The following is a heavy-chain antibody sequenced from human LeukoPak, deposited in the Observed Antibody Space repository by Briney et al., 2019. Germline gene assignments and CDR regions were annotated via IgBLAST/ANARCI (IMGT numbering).Heavy chain of an antibody. CDR3: ARGDLDYYDSSGYYWNY. CDR1: GFTFSSYG. CDR2: ISYDGSNK. Sequence: GGSLRLSCAASGFTFSSYGMHWVRQAPGKGLEWVAVISYDGSNKYYADSVKGRFTISRDNSKNTLYLQMNSLRAEDTAVYYCARGDLDYYDSSGYYWNYWGQGTLVTVSS. V-gene: IGHV3-30*03. J-gene: IGHJ4*02. D-gene: IGHD3-22*01.